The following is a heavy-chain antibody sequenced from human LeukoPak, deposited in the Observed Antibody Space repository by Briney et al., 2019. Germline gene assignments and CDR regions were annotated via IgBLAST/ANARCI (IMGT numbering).Heavy chain of an antibody. J-gene: IGHJ4*02. CDR1: GFTFSSYA. CDR2: ISHDGII. Sequence: GGSLRLSCAASGFTFSSYAMSWVRQAPGKGLEWVSRISHDGIISYADSVKGRFTISRDNAKNTLILQMNSLRVEDTAVYYCARDWVYKIDYWGRGTLVTVSS. CDR3: ARDWVYKIDY. V-gene: IGHV3-74*01. D-gene: IGHD5-24*01.